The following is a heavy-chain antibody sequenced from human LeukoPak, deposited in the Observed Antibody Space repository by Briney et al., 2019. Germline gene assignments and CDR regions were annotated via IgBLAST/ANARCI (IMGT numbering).Heavy chain of an antibody. V-gene: IGHV3-23*01. J-gene: IGHJ6*04. CDR3: AELGITMIGGV. CDR1: GFTFSSYA. D-gene: IGHD3-10*02. Sequence: PGGSLRLSCSASGFTFSSYAMNWVRQAPGKGLEWVSPITYSGDSTYYADSVKGRFTISRDNSKKTLYLQMNSLRAEDTAVYYCAELGITMIGGVWGKGTTVTISS. CDR2: ITYSGDST.